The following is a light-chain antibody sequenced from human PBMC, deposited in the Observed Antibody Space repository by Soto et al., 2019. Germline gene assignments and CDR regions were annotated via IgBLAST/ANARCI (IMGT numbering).Light chain of an antibody. CDR2: GAS. V-gene: IGKV1-33*01. Sequence: DIQLTQSPSSLSASVGDRVSITCQASQDITDYLNWYQQKPGKAPNLLMFGASHLEPGVPSRFSVDGSGTDFTFTITNLQPEDVAVYYCQQYHDLPYTFGQGTKLEIK. CDR1: QDITDY. CDR3: QQYHDLPYT. J-gene: IGKJ2*01.